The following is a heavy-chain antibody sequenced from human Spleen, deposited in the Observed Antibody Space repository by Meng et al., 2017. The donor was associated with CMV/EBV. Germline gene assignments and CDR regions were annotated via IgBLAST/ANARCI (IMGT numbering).Heavy chain of an antibody. V-gene: IGHV1-2*02. CDR1: GYTFTDSY. CDR2: INPNTGGT. J-gene: IGHJ4*02. D-gene: IGHD5-24*01. Sequence: ASVKVSCKASGYTFTDSYIHWVRQAPGQGLEWMGWINPNTGGTKYAQRFQDRITLTRDTSMSTAYMELSGLTSDDTAVYYCARFARWLPFDYWGQGTLVTVSS. CDR3: ARFARWLPFDY.